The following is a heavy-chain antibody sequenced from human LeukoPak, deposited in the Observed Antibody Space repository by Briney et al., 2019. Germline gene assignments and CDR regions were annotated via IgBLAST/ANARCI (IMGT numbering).Heavy chain of an antibody. V-gene: IGHV4-59*01. CDR2: IYYSGST. CDR1: GGSISSYY. Sequence: SETLSLTCTVSGGSISSYYRSWIRQPPGKGLEWIGYIYYSGSTNYNPSLKSRVTISVDTSKNQFSLKLSSVTAADTAVYYCARRKGYCSSTSCYRDAFDIWGQGTMVTVSS. J-gene: IGHJ3*02. CDR3: ARRKGYCSSTSCYRDAFDI. D-gene: IGHD2-2*02.